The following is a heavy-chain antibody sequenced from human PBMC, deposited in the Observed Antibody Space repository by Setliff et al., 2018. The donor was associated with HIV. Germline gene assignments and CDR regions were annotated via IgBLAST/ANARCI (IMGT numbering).Heavy chain of an antibody. CDR3: ARRRCSAASCPDNSWNWLDP. CDR2: IYYGST. CDR1: GDSISSYY. Sequence: SETLSLTCTVSGDSISSYYWNWIRQPPGKALEWVGYIYYGSTHYNPSFEGRVTISVDTSKNQFSLKLRSVTAADTAMYYCARRRCSAASCPDNSWNWLDPWGQGTLVTVSS. D-gene: IGHD2-15*01. V-gene: IGHV4-59*08. J-gene: IGHJ5*02.